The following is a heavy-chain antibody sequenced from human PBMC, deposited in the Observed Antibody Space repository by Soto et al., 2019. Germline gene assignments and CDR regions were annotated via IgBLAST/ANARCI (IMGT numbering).Heavy chain of an antibody. CDR2: IYYSGST. CDR1: DGSISSYY. J-gene: IGHJ4*02. Sequence: SSETLSLTSPVADGSISSYYWSWIRQTPGKGLEWIGYIYYSGSTNYNPSLKSRVTISVDTSKNQFYLKLNSVTAADTAVYYCARLDCVSPTCQFDYWGQGTLVTVSS. V-gene: IGHV4-59*01. CDR3: ARLDCVSPTCQFDY. D-gene: IGHD2-2*01.